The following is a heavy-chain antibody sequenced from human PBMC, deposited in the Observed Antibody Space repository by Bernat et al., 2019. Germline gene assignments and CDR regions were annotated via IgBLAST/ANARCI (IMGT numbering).Heavy chain of an antibody. CDR3: AKDLAYGSGNYFDY. Sequence: EVQLLESGGGLVQPGGSLRLSCAASGFIFSSYAMSWVRQAPGKGLEWVSGISGRCSSTYYADSMKGRFTISRDNSKNTLYLQMNSLRAEDTAVYYCAKDLAYGSGNYFDYWGQGTLVTVSS. D-gene: IGHD3-10*01. V-gene: IGHV3-23*01. CDR1: GFIFSSYA. J-gene: IGHJ4*02. CDR2: ISGRCSST.